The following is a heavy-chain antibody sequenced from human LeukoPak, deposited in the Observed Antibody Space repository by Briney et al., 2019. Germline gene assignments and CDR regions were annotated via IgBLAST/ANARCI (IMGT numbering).Heavy chain of an antibody. Sequence: PSETLSLTCAVYGGSFSGYYWSWIRQPPGKGLEWIGEINHSGSTNYNPSLKSRVTISVDTSKNQFSLKLSSVTAADTAVYYCARDAINDRAYYFDYWGQGTLVTVSS. D-gene: IGHD3-22*01. CDR3: ARDAINDRAYYFDY. J-gene: IGHJ4*02. CDR2: INHSGST. CDR1: GGSFSGYY. V-gene: IGHV4-34*01.